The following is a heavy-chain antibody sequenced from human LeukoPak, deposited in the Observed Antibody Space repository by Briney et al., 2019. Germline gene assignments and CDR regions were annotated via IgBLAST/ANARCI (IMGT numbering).Heavy chain of an antibody. J-gene: IGHJ4*02. CDR2: IYYIGNT. CDR3: ARPPTGPATQGYDS. D-gene: IGHD1-1*01. CDR1: GGSISSSPYY. V-gene: IGHV4-39*01. Sequence: TSETLSLTCTVSGGSISSSPYYWAWIRQPPGRGLEWIGSIYYIGNTYHNPSLKSRVTISVDTSKNQFSLSVISVTAADTAVYFCARPPTGPATQGYDSWGQGILVAVAS.